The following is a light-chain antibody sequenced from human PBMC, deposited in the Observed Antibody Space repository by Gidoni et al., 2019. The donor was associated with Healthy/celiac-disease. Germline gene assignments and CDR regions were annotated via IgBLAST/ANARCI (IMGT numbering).Light chain of an antibody. J-gene: IGLJ3*02. V-gene: IGLV2-14*03. CDR2: DVS. CDR3: SSYTSSSTLRV. CDR1: SSAVGGYNY. Sequence: QSALTRPASVSASPGRSITISCTGTSSAVGGYNYVSWYQQHPGKAPKLMIYDVSNRPSGVSNRFSGSKSGNTASLTISGLQAEDEADYYCSSYTSSSTLRVFGGGTKLTVL.